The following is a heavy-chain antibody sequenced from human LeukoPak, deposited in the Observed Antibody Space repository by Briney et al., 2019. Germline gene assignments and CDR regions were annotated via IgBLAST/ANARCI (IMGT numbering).Heavy chain of an antibody. Sequence: SETLSLTCTVSGGSISSNSYYWGWLRQPPGKGLEWLANVYNSRTTYYHPNVKRRVSMSVDTSRNKFSLKLSSVTAADTAVYYCARLYYDFWSGYSLYYYYGMDVWGQGITVTVSS. CDR1: GGSISSNSYY. CDR2: VYNSRTT. J-gene: IGHJ6*02. D-gene: IGHD3-3*01. V-gene: IGHV4-39*01. CDR3: ARLYYDFWSGYSLYYYYGMDV.